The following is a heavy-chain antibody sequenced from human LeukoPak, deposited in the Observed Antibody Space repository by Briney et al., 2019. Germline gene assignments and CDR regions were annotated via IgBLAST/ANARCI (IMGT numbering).Heavy chain of an antibody. CDR1: GDSVSSGDYH. V-gene: IGHV4-61*08. CDR2: ISNSGNT. Sequence: PSETLSLTCTVSGDSVSSGDYHWSWIRQPPGKGLEWIGNISNSGNTNYNPSLKSRVTISIDTSKNQFSLKLSSVTAADTAVYYCAREKQSVSDYWGQGTLVTVSS. J-gene: IGHJ4*02. CDR3: AREKQSVSDY. D-gene: IGHD3-3*01.